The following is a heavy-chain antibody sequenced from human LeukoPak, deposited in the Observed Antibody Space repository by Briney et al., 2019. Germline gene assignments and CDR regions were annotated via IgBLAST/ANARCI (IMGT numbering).Heavy chain of an antibody. CDR3: ARGLSSSWYGGDYGMDV. CDR1: GGTFSSYA. J-gene: IGHJ6*02. Sequence: GASVKVSCKASGGTFSSYAISWVRQAPGQGLEWMGGIIPIFGTANYAQKFQGRVTITADESTSTAYMELSSLRSEDTAVYYCARGLSSSWYGGDYGMDVWGQGTTVTVSS. CDR2: IIPIFGTA. V-gene: IGHV1-69*13. D-gene: IGHD6-13*01.